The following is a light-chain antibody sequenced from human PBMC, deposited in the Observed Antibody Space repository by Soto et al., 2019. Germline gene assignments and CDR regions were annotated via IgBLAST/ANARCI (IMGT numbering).Light chain of an antibody. J-gene: IGLJ2*01. Sequence: QLVLTQSPSASASLGASVKLTCTLSSRHNTNAIAWHQQQPKKGPRFLMKVNSDGSHFKGAGIPDRFSGSSSGAERYLTISSLQSEDESDYYCQAWATGIHIFGGGTKLTVL. CDR3: QAWATGIHI. CDR2: VNSDGSH. V-gene: IGLV4-69*01. CDR1: SRHNTNA.